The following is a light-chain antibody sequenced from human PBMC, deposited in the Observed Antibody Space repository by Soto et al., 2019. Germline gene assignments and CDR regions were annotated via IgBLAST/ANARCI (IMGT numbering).Light chain of an antibody. V-gene: IGKV3-15*01. CDR1: QSVSSSY. CDR3: QQYADWPRT. CDR2: GAS. J-gene: IGKJ1*01. Sequence: EIVLTQSPGTLSLSPGERATLSCRASQSVSSSYLGWYQQKPGQAPRLLIYGASTRATGIPARFSGSGSGTEFTLIISSLQSGDFAVYYCQQYADWPRTFGQGTKVDIK.